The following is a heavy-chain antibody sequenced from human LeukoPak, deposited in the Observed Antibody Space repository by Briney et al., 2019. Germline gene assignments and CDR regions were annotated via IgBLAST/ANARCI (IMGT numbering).Heavy chain of an antibody. Sequence: GESLRLSCAASGFTFSNAWMSWVRQAPGKGLEWVGRIKSKTDGGTTDFAAPVKGRFTVSRDDSKNTLYLQMNSLKTEDTAVYYCTTEARYSHGCDYWGQGTLVTVSS. V-gene: IGHV3-15*05. D-gene: IGHD5-18*01. CDR2: IKSKTDGGTT. CDR3: TTEARYSHGCDY. J-gene: IGHJ4*02. CDR1: GFTFSNAW.